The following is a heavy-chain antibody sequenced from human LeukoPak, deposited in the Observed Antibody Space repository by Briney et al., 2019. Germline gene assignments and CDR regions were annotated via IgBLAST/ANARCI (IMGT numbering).Heavy chain of an antibody. Sequence: TWGTRSLTGAVYGGSFSGYYWSWIRQPPGKGLDWIGEINHSGSTNYTPSLNSPVTKSVDTSKNHFSLKTTSVPAADTAVYYCARPRRYYGSGKGAYYFDYWGQGTLVTVSS. J-gene: IGHJ4*02. CDR1: GGSFSGYY. CDR2: INHSGST. CDR3: ARPRRYYGSGKGAYYFDY. D-gene: IGHD3-10*01. V-gene: IGHV4-34*01.